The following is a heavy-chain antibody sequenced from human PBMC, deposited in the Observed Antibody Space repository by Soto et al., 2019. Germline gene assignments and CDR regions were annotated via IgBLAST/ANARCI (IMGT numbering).Heavy chain of an antibody. D-gene: IGHD3-10*01. CDR1: GGSISSGGYS. CDR3: VRRHGLTIDAYY. CDR2: FFYGGKN. J-gene: IGHJ4*02. Sequence: PSETLSLTCAVSGGSISSGGYSWSWIRQPPGKGLEWIASFFYGGKNYYTPSLKSRVTISVDTSKNQFSLKLTSVTAADTAVYYCVRRHGLTIDAYYWGQGTLVTVSS. V-gene: IGHV4-30-2*03.